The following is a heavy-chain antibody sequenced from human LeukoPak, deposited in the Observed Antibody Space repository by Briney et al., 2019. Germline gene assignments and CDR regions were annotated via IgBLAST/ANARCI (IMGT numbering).Heavy chain of an antibody. CDR1: GGTFSSYA. D-gene: IGHD2-15*01. J-gene: IGHJ4*02. CDR2: IIPIFGTA. V-gene: IGHV1-69*01. Sequence: GGSLRLSCAASGGTFSSYAISWVRQAPGQGLEWMGGIIPIFGTANYAQKFQGRVTITADESTSTAYMELSSLRSEDTAVYYCARGGLYCSGGSCYSVFDYWGQGTLVTVSS. CDR3: ARGGLYCSGGSCYSVFDY.